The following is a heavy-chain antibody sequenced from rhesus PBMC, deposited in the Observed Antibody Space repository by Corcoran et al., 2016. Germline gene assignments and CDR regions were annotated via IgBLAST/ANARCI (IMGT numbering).Heavy chain of an antibody. Sequence: QVQLQESGPGLVKPSATLSLTCDVSGDSIRSPWWTWVRQPPGKGLEWCGEINGNSGNTYYNPSLKSRLYSSKDASKIQFSLKLSSVTAADTAVYYCARESGEGYWGQGVLVTVSS. D-gene: IGHD1-44*02. CDR1: GDSIRSPW. CDR2: INGNSGNT. V-gene: IGHV4-80*01. J-gene: IGHJ4*01. CDR3: ARESGEGY.